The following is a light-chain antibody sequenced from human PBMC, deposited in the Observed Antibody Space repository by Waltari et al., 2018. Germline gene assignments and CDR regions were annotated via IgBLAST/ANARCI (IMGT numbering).Light chain of an antibody. V-gene: IGLV3-21*02. CDR2: DDT. CDR1: DIGDQR. CDR3: QVWDSDGDYVV. Sequence: SYVLTQPPSVSVAPGQTARITCGGSDIGDQRVQWYQHKTGQAPLLVVYDDTDRPSGIPGRISGSNSGYTATLSITRVEAGDEADYYCQVWDSDGDYVVFGGGTKLIVL. J-gene: IGLJ2*01.